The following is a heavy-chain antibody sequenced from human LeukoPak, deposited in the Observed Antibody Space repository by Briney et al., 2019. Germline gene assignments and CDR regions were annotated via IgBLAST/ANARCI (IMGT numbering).Heavy chain of an antibody. Sequence: ASVKVSCKASGYTFTSYDINWVRQATGQGLEWMGWMNPNTGNTGYAQKFQGRVTMTRNTSISTAYMELSSLRSEDTAVYYCARGSYYYDAPYGMDVWGQGTTVTVSS. CDR2: MNPNTGNT. V-gene: IGHV1-8*01. J-gene: IGHJ6*02. CDR3: ARGSYYYDAPYGMDV. D-gene: IGHD3-22*01. CDR1: GYTFTSYD.